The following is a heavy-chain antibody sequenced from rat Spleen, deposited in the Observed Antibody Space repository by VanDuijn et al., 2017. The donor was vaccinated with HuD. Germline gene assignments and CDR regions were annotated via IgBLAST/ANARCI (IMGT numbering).Heavy chain of an antibody. CDR3: ATRRFRFDY. V-gene: IGHV1-60*01. J-gene: IGHJ2*01. CDR2: ISPGSGGT. CDR1: GYTFTTYD. D-gene: IGHD1-11*01. Sequence: QVQLQQSGAELTKPGSLVKISCKTSGYTFTTYDLSWIKQRPGQALEWIGAISPGSGGTGYNEKFKGKATLTVDKSSSTAFMQLSSLTPEDTAVYYCATRRFRFDYWGQGVMFTVSS.